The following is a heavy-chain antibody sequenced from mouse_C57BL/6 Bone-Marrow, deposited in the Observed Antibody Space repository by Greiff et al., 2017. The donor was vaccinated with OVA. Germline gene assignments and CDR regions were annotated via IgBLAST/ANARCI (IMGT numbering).Heavy chain of an antibody. CDR3: ARPPHYYGSSLAY. V-gene: IGHV5-17*01. J-gene: IGHJ3*01. CDR2: ISSGSSTI. D-gene: IGHD1-1*01. Sequence: EVQGVESGGGLVKPGGSLKLSCAASGFTFSDYGMHWVRQAPEKGLEWVAYISSGSSTIYYADKVKGRFTISSDTAKHTLFMQMTSLRSEDTAMYYCARPPHYYGSSLAYWGQGTLVTVSA. CDR1: GFTFSDYG.